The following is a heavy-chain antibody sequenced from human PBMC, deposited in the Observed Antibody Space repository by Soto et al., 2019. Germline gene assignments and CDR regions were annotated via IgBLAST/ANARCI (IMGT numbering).Heavy chain of an antibody. Sequence: EVHLVESGGGLVQPGGSLRVSCVVSGFNVRRNYMNWVRQAPGKGLEWVSIIHSDGTTYYADSVKGRFTISRDNSKNTWSLKMDNLTAQATAVSYCARDPSGCAYGLAEVAHWGRGALFTVSA. J-gene: IGHJ4*02. D-gene: IGHD5-12*01. CDR1: GFNVRRNY. V-gene: IGHV3-66*01. CDR3: ARDPSGCAYGLAEVAH. CDR2: IHSDGTT.